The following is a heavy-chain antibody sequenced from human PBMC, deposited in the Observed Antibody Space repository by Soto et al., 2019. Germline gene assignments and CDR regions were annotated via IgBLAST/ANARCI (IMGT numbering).Heavy chain of an antibody. V-gene: IGHV3-30-3*01. J-gene: IGHJ6*02. CDR3: ARDLVSSSPSDPYYYYYGMDV. CDR2: ISYDGSNK. Sequence: PGGSLRLSCAASGFTFSSYAMHWVRQAPGKGLEWVAVISYDGSNKYYADSVKGRFTISRDNSKNTLYLQMNSLRAEDTAVYYCARDLVSSSPSDPYYYYYGMDVWGQGTTVTVSS. CDR1: GFTFSSYA. D-gene: IGHD6-6*01.